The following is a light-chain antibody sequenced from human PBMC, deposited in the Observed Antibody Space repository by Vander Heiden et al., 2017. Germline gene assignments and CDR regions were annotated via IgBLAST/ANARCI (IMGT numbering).Light chain of an antibody. J-gene: IGKJ2*01. CDR3: QQSYSTPYT. Sequence: DIQMTAAPSSLSASVGDRVTITCRASQSISSYLNWYQQKPGKAPKLLIYAASSLQSGVPSRFSGSGSGTDITLTISSLQPEDFATYYCQQSYSTPYTFGQGTKLEIK. CDR2: AAS. CDR1: QSISSY. V-gene: IGKV1-39*01.